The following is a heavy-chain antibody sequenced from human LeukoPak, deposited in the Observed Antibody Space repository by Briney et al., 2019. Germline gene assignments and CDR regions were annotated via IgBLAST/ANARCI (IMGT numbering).Heavy chain of an antibody. CDR2: INHSGST. Sequence: SETLSLTCAVYGGSFSGYYWSWIRQPPGKGLEWIGEINHSGSTNYNPSLKSRVTISVATSKNQFSLKLSSVTAADTAVYYCASLPRITMVRGVLWGQGTLVTVSS. D-gene: IGHD3-10*01. CDR3: ASLPRITMVRGVL. J-gene: IGHJ4*02. CDR1: GGSFSGYY. V-gene: IGHV4-34*01.